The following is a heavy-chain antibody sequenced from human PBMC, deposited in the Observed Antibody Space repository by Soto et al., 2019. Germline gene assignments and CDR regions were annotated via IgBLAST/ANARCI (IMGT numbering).Heavy chain of an antibody. Sequence: GGSLRLSCAASGFTVSSNYMSWVCQAPGKGLEWVSVIYSGGSTYYADSVKGRFTISRDNSKNTLYLQMNSLRAEDTAVYYCASAKMATFDYWGQGTLVTVSS. D-gene: IGHD2-15*01. CDR3: ASAKMATFDY. CDR2: IYSGGST. CDR1: GFTVSSNY. J-gene: IGHJ4*02. V-gene: IGHV3-53*01.